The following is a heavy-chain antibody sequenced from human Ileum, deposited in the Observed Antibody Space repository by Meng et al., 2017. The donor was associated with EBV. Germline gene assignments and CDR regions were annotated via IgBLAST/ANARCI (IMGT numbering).Heavy chain of an antibody. CDR3: ASRELAPFDY. Sequence: LHRQESGPGLVNPSETLSLTCSVSGGSFSSRKYYWGWIRQPPGKALEWIASIYYSGTTYYNPSLQSRVSISVDKSKNQVSLNMTSMTAADTAVYYCASRELAPFDYWGQGTLVTVSS. D-gene: IGHD1-26*01. CDR2: IYYSGTT. J-gene: IGHJ4*02. V-gene: IGHV4-39*07. CDR1: GGSFSSRKYY.